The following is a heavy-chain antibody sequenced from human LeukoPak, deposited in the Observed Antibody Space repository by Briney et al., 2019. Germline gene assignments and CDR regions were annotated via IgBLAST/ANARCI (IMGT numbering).Heavy chain of an antibody. V-gene: IGHV4-38-2*02. CDR3: TREVRSAWASFDP. Sequence: SETLSLTCTVSGYSISSGYYWGWIRQPPGKGLEWIGSIHYSARIYYNPSLKSRLTISPDTSKDQFSLKLTSVTAADTAVYYCTREVRSAWASFDPWGQGTLVIVSS. CDR1: GYSISSGYY. D-gene: IGHD1-26*01. J-gene: IGHJ5*02. CDR2: IHYSARI.